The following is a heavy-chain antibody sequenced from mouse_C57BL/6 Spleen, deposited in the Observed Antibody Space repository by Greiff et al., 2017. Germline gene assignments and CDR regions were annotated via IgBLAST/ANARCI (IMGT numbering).Heavy chain of an antibody. CDR2: IWGVGST. D-gene: IGHD2-5*01. CDR1: GFSLTSYG. CDR3: ARLGSNRGLVDD. J-gene: IGHJ4*01. V-gene: IGHV2-6*01. Sequence: VQLQESGPGLVAPSQSLSITCTVSGFSLTSYGVDWVRQSPGKGLEWLGVIWGVGSTNNNSALKSRLSISKDNSKSQVFLKMNRLQTDDTAMYYCARLGSNRGLVDDWGQGTSVTVSS.